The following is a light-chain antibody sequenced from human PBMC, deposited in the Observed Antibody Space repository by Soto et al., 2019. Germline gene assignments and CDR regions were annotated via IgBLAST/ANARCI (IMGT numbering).Light chain of an antibody. CDR1: SSDVGGYNY. CDR2: DVS. CDR3: SSYRSSSAPSAV. V-gene: IGLV2-14*01. J-gene: IGLJ7*01. Sequence: QSALTQPASVSGSPGQSITISCTGTSSDVGGYNYVSWYQQHPGKAPKLMIYDVSNRPSGVSNRFSGSKSGNTASLTIFGRKAKDEADYFCSSYRSSSAPSAVFGGGTQLTVL.